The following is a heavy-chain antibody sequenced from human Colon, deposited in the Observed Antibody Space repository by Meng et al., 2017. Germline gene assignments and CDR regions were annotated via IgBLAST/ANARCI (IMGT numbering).Heavy chain of an antibody. D-gene: IGHD2-21*01. CDR1: GFTFSSHW. CDR2: INSDGSST. CDR3: ARERVFQENCLDP. J-gene: IGHJ5*02. V-gene: IGHV3-74*01. Sequence: GESLKISCAASGFTFSSHWMHWVRQAPGKGLVWVSRINSDGSSTSYADSVKGRFTISRDNAKNTLYLQMNSLRAEDTAVYYCARERVFQENCLDPWGQGTLVTVSS.